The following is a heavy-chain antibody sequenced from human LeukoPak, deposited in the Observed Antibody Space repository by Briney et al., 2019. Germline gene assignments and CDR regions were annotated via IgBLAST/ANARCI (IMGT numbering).Heavy chain of an antibody. J-gene: IGHJ5*02. V-gene: IGHV3-9*01. CDR1: GFNFGDHA. Sequence: GGSLGLSCVASGFNFGDHAMHWVRQAPGKGLEWGSGIGWNGNSVGYADSVMGRFTISRDSAKNSLYLQMNSLRPEDTALYYCAKAFTTGWHNYDHWGQGTLVTVSS. D-gene: IGHD1/OR15-1a*01. CDR2: IGWNGNSV. CDR3: AKAFTTGWHNYDH.